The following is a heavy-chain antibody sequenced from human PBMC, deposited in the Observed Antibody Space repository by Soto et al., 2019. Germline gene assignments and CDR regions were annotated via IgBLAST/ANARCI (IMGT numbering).Heavy chain of an antibody. CDR3: ASPVGGTDY. CDR2: ISSSSSYI. V-gene: IGHV3-21*01. D-gene: IGHD1-26*01. J-gene: IGHJ4*02. Sequence: GGSLRLSCAASGFTFSKYSMNWVRQGPGKGLEWVSSISSSSSYIYYADSVKGRFTISRDNAKNSLYLELSSLRVEDTAVYYCASPVGGTDYWAQGTLVPVSS. CDR1: GFTFSKYS.